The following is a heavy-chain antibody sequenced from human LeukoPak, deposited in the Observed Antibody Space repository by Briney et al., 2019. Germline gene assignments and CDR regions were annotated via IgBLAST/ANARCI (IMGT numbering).Heavy chain of an antibody. V-gene: IGHV1-69*01. J-gene: IGHJ4*02. CDR1: GFTFSSYA. D-gene: IGHD5-18*01. CDR3: ARPRGGYSYGYDY. CDR2: IIPIFGTA. Sequence: AGGSLRLSCAASGFTFSSYAISWVRQAPGQGLEWMGGIIPIFGTANYAQKFQGRVTITADESTSTAYMELSSLRSEDTAVYYCARPRGGYSYGYDYWGQGTLVTVSS.